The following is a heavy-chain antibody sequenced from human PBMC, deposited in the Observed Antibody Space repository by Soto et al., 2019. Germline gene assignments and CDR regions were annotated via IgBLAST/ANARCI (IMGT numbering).Heavy chain of an antibody. Sequence: QVQLVESGGGLVKPGGSLRLTCAASGFIFSDYYMTWIRQAPGKGLEWLTYISGSSSHTNYADSVKGRFTISRDNAKNSVYLQVNSLRAEDTAVYYCARRISGHFEYWGQGTLVTVSS. CDR2: ISGSSSHT. V-gene: IGHV3-11*05. CDR3: ARRISGHFEY. D-gene: IGHD1-20*01. CDR1: GFIFSDYY. J-gene: IGHJ4*02.